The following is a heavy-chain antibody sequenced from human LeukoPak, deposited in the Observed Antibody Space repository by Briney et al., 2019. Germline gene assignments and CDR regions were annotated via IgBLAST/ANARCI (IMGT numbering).Heavy chain of an antibody. CDR2: MNPNSGNT. V-gene: IGHV1-8*01. D-gene: IGHD3-22*01. Sequence: ASVKVSCKASGYTFTSYDINWVRQATGQGLEWMGWMNPNSGNTGYAQKFQGRVTMTTDTSTSTAYMELRSLRSDDTAVYYCARAHLWGVSSGYYLNYWGQGTLVTVSS. J-gene: IGHJ4*02. CDR1: GYTFTSYD. CDR3: ARAHLWGVSSGYYLNY.